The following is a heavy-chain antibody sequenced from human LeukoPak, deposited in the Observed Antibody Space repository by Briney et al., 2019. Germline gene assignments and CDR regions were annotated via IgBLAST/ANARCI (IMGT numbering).Heavy chain of an antibody. CDR2: FSGSGGST. CDR3: AKVAVAGTLDY. J-gene: IGHJ4*02. V-gene: IGHV3-23*01. D-gene: IGHD6-19*01. CDR1: GFTFSSYA. Sequence: GRSLRLSCAASGFTFSSYAMSWVSQDPGNGLEWVSAFSGSGGSTYYADSVKGRFTISRDNSKNTLYLQMNSLRAEDTAVYYCAKVAVAGTLDYWGQGTLVTVSS.